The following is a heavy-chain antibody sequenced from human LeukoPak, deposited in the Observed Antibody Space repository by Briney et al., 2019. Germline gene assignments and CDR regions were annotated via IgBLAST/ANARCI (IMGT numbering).Heavy chain of an antibody. CDR3: ARSGVVDAFDI. J-gene: IGHJ3*02. V-gene: IGHV3-21*01. D-gene: IGHD2-2*01. CDR1: GFTFSSYN. Sequence: GGSLRLSCAASGFTFSSYNMNWVRQAPGKGLEWVSSITSSSSHIYYADSVKGRFTISRDNAKNSLYLQMNSLRAEGTAVYYCARSGVVDAFDIWGQGTMVTVSS. CDR2: ITSSSSHI.